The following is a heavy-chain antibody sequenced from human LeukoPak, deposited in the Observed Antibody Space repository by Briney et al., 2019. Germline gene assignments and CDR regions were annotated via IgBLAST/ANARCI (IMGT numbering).Heavy chain of an antibody. D-gene: IGHD6-13*01. CDR1: GFTFNKHW. Sequence: GGSLRLSCAAAGFTFNKHWMSWVRQAKGKGLECVAKIREDGSEKHYVDSVKGRFSISRDNAKNSLYLQMNSLRAEDTAVYYCARSIREGIAAVPDAFDIWDQGTMVTVSS. V-gene: IGHV3-7*03. J-gene: IGHJ3*02. CDR3: ARSIREGIAAVPDAFDI. CDR2: IREDGSEK.